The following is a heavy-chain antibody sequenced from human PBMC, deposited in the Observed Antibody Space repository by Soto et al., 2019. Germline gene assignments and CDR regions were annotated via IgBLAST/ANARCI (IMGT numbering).Heavy chain of an antibody. CDR3: AKDSGTIFGVVVSYFDY. J-gene: IGHJ4*02. CDR2: ISGSGDYT. Sequence: LRLSCAASGFTFSSYAMSWVRQAPGKGLEWVSAISGSGDYTYYADSVKGRFTISRDNSKNTLFLQMNSLRAEDTAVYYCAKDSGTIFGVVVSYFDYWGQGTLVTVSS. V-gene: IGHV3-23*01. CDR1: GFTFSSYA. D-gene: IGHD3-3*01.